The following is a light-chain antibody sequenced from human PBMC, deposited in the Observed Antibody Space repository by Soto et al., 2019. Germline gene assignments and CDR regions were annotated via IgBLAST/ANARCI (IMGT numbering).Light chain of an antibody. Sequence: EFVVTQSPSTLSLSPGARATLSCRASQTVRNDYLAWYQQKPGQAPRVLIDGTSIRASGVPERFSGGGSGTDFTLTITRLEPEDFAVYYCQQYDSSLFTFGPGTKVDIK. J-gene: IGKJ3*01. CDR3: QQYDSSLFT. V-gene: IGKV3-20*01. CDR1: QTVRNDY. CDR2: GTS.